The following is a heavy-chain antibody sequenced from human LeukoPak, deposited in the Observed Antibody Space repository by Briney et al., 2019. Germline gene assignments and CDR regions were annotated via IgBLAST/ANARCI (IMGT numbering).Heavy chain of an antibody. CDR1: GDSISSYY. CDR2: IYYSGTS. J-gene: IGHJ3*02. CDR3: ARRCSGPTCYTDAYDI. Sequence: SETLSLTCTVSGDSISSYYWSWIRQPPGKGLEWIGYIYYSGTSNYNPSLKSRVTISIDTSKNQFSLRLTSVTAADTAVYYCARRCSGPTCYTDAYDIWGQGTMVTVSS. V-gene: IGHV4-59*08. D-gene: IGHD2-2*02.